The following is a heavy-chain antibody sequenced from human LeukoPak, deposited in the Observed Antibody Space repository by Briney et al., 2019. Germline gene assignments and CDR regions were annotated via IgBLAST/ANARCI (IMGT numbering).Heavy chain of an antibody. D-gene: IGHD1-26*01. CDR3: ARSAHSGSYSPFDY. CDR2: IYYSGST. Sequence: SETLSLTCSVSGDSISMHYWSWIRQPPGKGLEWIGYIYYSGSTNYNPSLKSRVTISVDTSKNQLSLKLSSVTAADTAVYYCARSAHSGSYSPFDYWGQGTLVTVSS. J-gene: IGHJ4*02. CDR1: GDSISMHY. V-gene: IGHV4-59*11.